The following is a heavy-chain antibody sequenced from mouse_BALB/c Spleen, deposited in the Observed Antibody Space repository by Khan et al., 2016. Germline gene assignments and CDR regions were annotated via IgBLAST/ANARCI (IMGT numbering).Heavy chain of an antibody. CDR2: ISSGGST. V-gene: IGHV5-6-5*01. CDR3: AREEYGNYGDYFDY. CDR1: GFTFSSYA. D-gene: IGHD2-10*02. Sequence: EVELVESGGGLVKPGGSLKLSCAASGFTFSSYAMSWVRQTPEKRLEWVASISSGGSTYYPDSVKGRLTISRDNARNILNLQMSSLRSEDTAMYYCAREEYGNYGDYFDYWGQGTTLTVSS. J-gene: IGHJ2*01.